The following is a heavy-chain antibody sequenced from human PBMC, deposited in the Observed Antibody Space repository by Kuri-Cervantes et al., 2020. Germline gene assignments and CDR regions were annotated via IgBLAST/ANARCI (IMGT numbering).Heavy chain of an antibody. CDR2: IYYSGST. D-gene: IGHD3-10*01. J-gene: IGHJ3*02. Sequence: SETLSLTCTVSGGSISSGGYYWSWIRQHPGKGLEWIGYIYYSGSTYYNPSLKSRVTISVDTSKNQFSLKLSSVTAADTAVYYCAGTLRGLARHNAFDIWGQGTMVTVSS. CDR3: AGTLRGLARHNAFDI. V-gene: IGHV4-31*03. CDR1: GGSISSGGYY.